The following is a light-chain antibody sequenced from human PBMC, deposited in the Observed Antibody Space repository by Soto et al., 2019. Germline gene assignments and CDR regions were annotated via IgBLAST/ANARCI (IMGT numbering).Light chain of an antibody. CDR1: QSLSSSN. Sequence: EIVLTQSPGTLSLSPGERVTLSCWATQSLSSSNLAWYQQKPGQAPRLLIFGASNRATGIPDRFSGSGSGTDFTLTISRLEPEDFAVYYCQQYGTSPLTFGGGTKVEIK. CDR3: QQYGTSPLT. J-gene: IGKJ4*01. V-gene: IGKV3-20*01. CDR2: GAS.